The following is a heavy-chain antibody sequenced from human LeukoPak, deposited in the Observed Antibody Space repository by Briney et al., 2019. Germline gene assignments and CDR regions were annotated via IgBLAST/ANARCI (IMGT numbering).Heavy chain of an antibody. V-gene: IGHV4-59*01. J-gene: IGHJ6*03. CDR3: ARDNFAYMDV. CDR1: GGSISSYY. Sequence: PSETLSLTCTVSGGSISSYYWSWIRQPPGKGLEWIGYIYYSGSTNYNPSLKSRVTISVDTSKNQFSLKLSSVTAADTAVYYCARDNFAYMDVWGKGTTVTVSS. D-gene: IGHD1-20*01. CDR2: IYYSGST.